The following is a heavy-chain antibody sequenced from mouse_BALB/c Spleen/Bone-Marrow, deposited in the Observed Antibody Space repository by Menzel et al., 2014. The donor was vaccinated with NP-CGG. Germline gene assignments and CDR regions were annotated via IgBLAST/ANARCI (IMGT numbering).Heavy chain of an antibody. CDR2: ISNGGGST. CDR1: GFTFSSYS. D-gene: IGHD2-14*01. Sequence: DVKLQESGGGLVQPGGSLKLSCTASGFTFSSYSMSWVRQTPEKRLEWVAYISNGGGSTYYPDAVKGRFTISRDNAKNSLYLQMSSLKSEDTAMYYCTQHGEVRRFYYALDYWGQGTSVTVSS. J-gene: IGHJ4*01. V-gene: IGHV5-12-2*01. CDR3: TQHGEVRRFYYALDY.